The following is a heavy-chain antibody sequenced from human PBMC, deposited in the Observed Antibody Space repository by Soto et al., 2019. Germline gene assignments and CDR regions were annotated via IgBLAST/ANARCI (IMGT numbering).Heavy chain of an antibody. V-gene: IGHV1-69*13. CDR3: ARDIRRRDGYNLVWFDP. CDR2: VIPIFGTA. CDR1: GGTFSSYA. J-gene: IGHJ5*02. Sequence: SVKVSCKASGGTFSSYAISWVRQAPGQGLEWMGGVIPIFGTANYAQKFQGRVTITADESTSTAYMELSSLRSEDTAVYYCARDIRRRDGYNLVWFDPWGQGTLVTVSS. D-gene: IGHD5-12*01.